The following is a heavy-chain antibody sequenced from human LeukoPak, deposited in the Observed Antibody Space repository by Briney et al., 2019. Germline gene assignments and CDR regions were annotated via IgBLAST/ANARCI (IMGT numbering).Heavy chain of an antibody. D-gene: IGHD3-10*01. Sequence: ASVKVSCKASGYTFTSYAMHWVRQAPGQRLEWMGWINAGNGNTKYSQKFQGRVTITRDTSASTAYMELSSLRSEDTAVYYCARDRGGFGELLPFDYWGQGTLVTVSS. CDR2: INAGNGNT. J-gene: IGHJ4*02. CDR3: ARDRGGFGELLPFDY. CDR1: GYTFTSYA. V-gene: IGHV1-3*01.